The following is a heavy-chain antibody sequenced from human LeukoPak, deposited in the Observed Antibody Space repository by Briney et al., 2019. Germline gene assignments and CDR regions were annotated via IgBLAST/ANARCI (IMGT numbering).Heavy chain of an antibody. CDR1: GFTFSNYW. J-gene: IGHJ5*02. D-gene: IGHD3-22*01. V-gene: IGHV3-7*01. Sequence: PGGSLRLSCAASGFTFSNYWMGWVRQAPGKGLEWVANIKQDGSEIYYVDSVKGRFTISRDTAKDSLYLQMNSLRAEDTAVYYCARDGFRSPPAMIVVVKKWFDPWGQGTLVTVSS. CDR3: ARDGFRSPPAMIVVVKKWFDP. CDR2: IKQDGSEI.